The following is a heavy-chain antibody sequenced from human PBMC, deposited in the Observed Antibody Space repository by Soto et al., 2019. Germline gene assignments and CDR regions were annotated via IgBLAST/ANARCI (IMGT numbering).Heavy chain of an antibody. J-gene: IGHJ6*01. Sequence: EVHLLESGGGLVQPGGSLRLTCAASGFTFSSYAMNWVRQAPGKGLEWVSSITGNDDNRYYADSVKGRFTISRDNSKNTPYLQISSLGAKDTAVYYCAKEYRYYDFCRLDVWGQGTTVTVSS. CDR3: AKEYRYYDFCRLDV. CDR1: GFTFSSYA. V-gene: IGHV3-23*01. CDR2: ITGNDDNR. D-gene: IGHD3-3*01.